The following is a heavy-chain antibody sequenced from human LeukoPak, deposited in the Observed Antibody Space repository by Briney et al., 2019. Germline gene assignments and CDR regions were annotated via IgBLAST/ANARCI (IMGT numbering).Heavy chain of an antibody. CDR3: ASQVSTGH. Sequence: GGSLRLSCAASGFTFSRYRMHWVRQAPGKGLVWVAHISSDGRITNYADSVKGRFAISRDNAKNTLYLQMNNLRAEDTAVYYCASQVSTGHWGQGTLVTVSS. CDR1: GFTFSRYR. V-gene: IGHV3-74*01. J-gene: IGHJ4*02. D-gene: IGHD1-1*01. CDR2: ISSDGRIT.